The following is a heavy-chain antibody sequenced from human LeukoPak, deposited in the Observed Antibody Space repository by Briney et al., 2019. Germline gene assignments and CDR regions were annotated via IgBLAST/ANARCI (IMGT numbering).Heavy chain of an antibody. Sequence: GGSLRLSCAASGFTFSDYYMSWIRQAPGKGLEWVAVISYDGSNKYYADSVKGRFTISRDNSRNTLYLQMNSLRPEDTAVYYCARVFATGPSFDYWGQGTLVTVSS. J-gene: IGHJ4*02. D-gene: IGHD3-9*01. CDR1: GFTFSDYY. CDR3: ARVFATGPSFDY. CDR2: ISYDGSNK. V-gene: IGHV3-30*03.